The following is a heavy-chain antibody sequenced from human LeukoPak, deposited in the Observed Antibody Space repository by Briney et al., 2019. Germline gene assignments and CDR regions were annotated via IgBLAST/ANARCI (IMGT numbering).Heavy chain of an antibody. CDR3: ARAKAGVTGVHDY. D-gene: IGHD3-10*01. V-gene: IGHV4-28*03. CDR2: IYYSGST. Sequence: SETLSLTCADSGYSISSSNWWGWIRQPPGKGLEWIGYIYYSGSTYYNPSLKSRVTMSVDTSKNQFSLKLSSVTAVDTAVYYCARAKAGVTGVHDYWGQGTLVTVSS. J-gene: IGHJ4*02. CDR1: GYSISSSNW.